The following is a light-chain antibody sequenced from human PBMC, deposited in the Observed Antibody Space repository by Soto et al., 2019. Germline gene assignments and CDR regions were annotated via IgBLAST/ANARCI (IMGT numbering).Light chain of an antibody. CDR3: QQLNSYPIT. J-gene: IGKJ5*01. Sequence: IPLTQSPSSLSASVPDGVNMXLQASQGINTFLAWYQQKAGKAPKLLIYAASTLQSGVPSRFSGSGSGTDFTLTISSLQSEDFATYYCQQLNSYPITFGQGTRLEI. CDR2: AAS. CDR1: QGINTF. V-gene: IGKV1-9*01.